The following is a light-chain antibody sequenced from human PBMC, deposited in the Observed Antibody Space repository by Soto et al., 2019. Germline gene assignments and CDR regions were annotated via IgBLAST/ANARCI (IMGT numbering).Light chain of an antibody. Sequence: DIQMTQSPSSLSASVGDRVTITCRASQSISSYLNWYQQKPGKAPKLMIYAASSLQSRVPSRFSGSGSGTDFPLTISSLQPEDFATYYCQQSYSTPSITFGQGTRLEIK. CDR1: QSISSY. V-gene: IGKV1-39*01. J-gene: IGKJ5*01. CDR2: AAS. CDR3: QQSYSTPSIT.